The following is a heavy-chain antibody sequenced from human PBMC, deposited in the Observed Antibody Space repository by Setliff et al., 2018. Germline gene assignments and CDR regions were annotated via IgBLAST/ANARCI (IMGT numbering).Heavy chain of an antibody. CDR3: ARDRRIVGARHAFDI. CDR2: IYHSGST. J-gene: IGHJ3*02. V-gene: IGHV4-4*02. Sequence: PSETLSLTCAVSGGSISSSNWWSWVRQPPGKGLEWIGEIYHSGSTNYNPSLKSRVTISVDTYKNQFSLKLSSVTAADTAVYYCARDRRIVGARHAFDIWGQGTMVTVSS. CDR1: GGSISSSNW. D-gene: IGHD1-26*01.